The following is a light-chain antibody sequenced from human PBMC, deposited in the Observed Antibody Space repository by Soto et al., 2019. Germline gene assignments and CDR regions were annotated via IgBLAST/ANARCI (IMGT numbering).Light chain of an antibody. CDR3: QQYKSYSVT. J-gene: IGKJ4*01. CDR2: KAS. Sequence: DLQMTQSPSTLSASVGDRVTITCRAGQSISSWLAWYQQKPGEAPKLLIYKASSLQSGVPSRFSGSGSGTEFTLTISSLQPDDSATYYCQQYKSYSVTFGGGTKVDIK. V-gene: IGKV1-5*03. CDR1: QSISSW.